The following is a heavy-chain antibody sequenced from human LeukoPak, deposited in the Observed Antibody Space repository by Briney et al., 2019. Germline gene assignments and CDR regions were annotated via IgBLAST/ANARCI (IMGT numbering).Heavy chain of an antibody. CDR2: ISAYNGNT. V-gene: IGHV1-18*01. CDR3: ARDGIAVAPRL. J-gene: IGHJ4*02. CDR1: GYTFTSYG. Sequence: GASVKVSCKASGYTFTSYGISWVRQAPGQGLEWMGWISAYNGNTNYAQKLQGRVTITADESTSTVYMELSSLRSEDTAVYYCARDGIAVAPRLWGQGALVTVSS. D-gene: IGHD6-19*01.